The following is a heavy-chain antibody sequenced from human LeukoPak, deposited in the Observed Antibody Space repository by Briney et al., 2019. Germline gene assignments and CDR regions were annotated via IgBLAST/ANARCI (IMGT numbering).Heavy chain of an antibody. Sequence: SSETLSLTCAVYGGSFSGYYWSWIRQPPGKGLEWIGEINHSGSTNYNPSPKSRVTITVDTAKNQVPLKLTPVTAADTAVYCCARTTDGWFVPWGQGALVTVAS. CDR1: GGSFSGYY. D-gene: IGHD1-1*01. CDR3: ARTTDGWFVP. CDR2: INHSGST. J-gene: IGHJ5*02. V-gene: IGHV4-34*01.